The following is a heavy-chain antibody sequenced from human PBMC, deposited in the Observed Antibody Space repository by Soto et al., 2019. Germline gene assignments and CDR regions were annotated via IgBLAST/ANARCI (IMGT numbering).Heavy chain of an antibody. CDR1: GFTFSSYA. J-gene: IGHJ4*02. V-gene: IGHV3-64*01. Sequence: EVQLVESGGGLVQPGGSLRLSCAASGFTFSSYAMHWVRQAPGKGLEYVSAISSNGGSKYYAYSVKGRFTMSRDNSKNTMYLHRGSLRAEDMAVYYCARAALLRYFDWLLYFDYWGQGTLVTVSS. D-gene: IGHD3-9*01. CDR3: ARAALLRYFDWLLYFDY. CDR2: ISSNGGSK.